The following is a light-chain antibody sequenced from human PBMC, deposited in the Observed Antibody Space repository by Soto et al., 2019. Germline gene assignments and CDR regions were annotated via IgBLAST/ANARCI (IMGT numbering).Light chain of an antibody. Sequence: DIQMTQSPSSLSASIGDRVTITCRASQSMSIYLNWYQQKPGKAPKLLIYAASSLQSGVPSRFSGSGSGTDFTLTISSPQPDDFATYYCQPSYNAPFTFGPGTKVDIK. J-gene: IGKJ3*01. V-gene: IGKV1-39*01. CDR3: QPSYNAPFT. CDR1: QSMSIY. CDR2: AAS.